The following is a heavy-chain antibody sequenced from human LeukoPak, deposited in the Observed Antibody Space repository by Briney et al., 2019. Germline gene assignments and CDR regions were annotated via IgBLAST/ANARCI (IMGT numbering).Heavy chain of an antibody. Sequence: GGSLRLSCSASGFTLSSYSMHWVRQAPGKGLEYVSTSGGATYYADSVKGRFTISRDNAKNTQYLQMSSLRAEDTAVYYCIKDRTGTYSFDYWGQGTLVTVSS. J-gene: IGHJ4*02. CDR2: SGGAT. CDR1: GFTLSSYS. V-gene: IGHV3-64D*09. CDR3: IKDRTGTYSFDY. D-gene: IGHD7-27*01.